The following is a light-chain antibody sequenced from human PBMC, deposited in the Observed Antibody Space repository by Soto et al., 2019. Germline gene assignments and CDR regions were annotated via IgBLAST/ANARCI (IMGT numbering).Light chain of an antibody. Sequence: QTALAQPASVSGSHGQSLAISCTGTSSDVGSYNSVSWYQQYPSKAPTLMIHDVSNRPSGVSDRFSGSKSGNTASLTISGLQAEDEADYYCSSFTSSSSYVFGSGTKLTVL. J-gene: IGLJ1*01. V-gene: IGLV2-14*03. CDR3: SSFTSSSSYV. CDR1: SSDVGSYNS. CDR2: DVS.